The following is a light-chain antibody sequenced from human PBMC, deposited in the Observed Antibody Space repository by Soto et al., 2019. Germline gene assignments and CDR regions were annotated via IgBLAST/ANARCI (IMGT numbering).Light chain of an antibody. J-gene: IGLJ1*01. CDR2: DVS. CDR1: SSDVGGYKY. Sequence: QSALTQPASVSGSPGQWITISCTGTSSDVGGYKYDSWYQQHPGKAPKLMIYDVSNRPSGVSNRFSGTKSGNTASLTSSGLQAEDEADYYCSSYTSSITYVFGTGTKVTVL. CDR3: SSYTSSITYV. V-gene: IGLV2-14*01.